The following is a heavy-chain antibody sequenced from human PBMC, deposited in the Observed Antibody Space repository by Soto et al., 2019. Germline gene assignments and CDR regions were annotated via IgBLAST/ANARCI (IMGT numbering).Heavy chain of an antibody. Sequence: QVQLVQSGAEVKKPGSSVKVSCKASGGTFSSYTISWVRQAPGQGLEWMGRIIPILGIANYAQKFQGRVTITADKSTSTADMELSSLISEGTAVYYCARGGEGYCSGVSCYGRYYYYYMDVWGKGTTVTVSS. J-gene: IGHJ6*03. CDR3: ARGGEGYCSGVSCYGRYYYYYMDV. CDR1: GGTFSSYT. D-gene: IGHD2-15*01. CDR2: IIPILGIA. V-gene: IGHV1-69*02.